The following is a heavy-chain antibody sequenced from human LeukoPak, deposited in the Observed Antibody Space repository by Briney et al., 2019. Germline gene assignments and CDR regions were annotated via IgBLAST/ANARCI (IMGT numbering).Heavy chain of an antibody. CDR1: GFIFPDYG. CDR2: INWDASST. Sequence: WGSLRLSCAASGFIFPDYGMNWVRQVPGKGLEWVSGINWDASSTNHADSVKGRFTISRDNAKNSLYLQMNTLRAEDTALYYCARDFKYCTGGVCYFTAVADYWGQGTLVTVSS. J-gene: IGHJ4*02. CDR3: ARDFKYCTGGVCYFTAVADY. D-gene: IGHD2-8*02. V-gene: IGHV3-20*04.